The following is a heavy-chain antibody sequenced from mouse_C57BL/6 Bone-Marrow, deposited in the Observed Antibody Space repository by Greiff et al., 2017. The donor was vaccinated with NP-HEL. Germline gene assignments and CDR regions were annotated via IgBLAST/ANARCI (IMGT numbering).Heavy chain of an antibody. CDR1: GYSFTSYY. J-gene: IGHJ1*03. CDR2: IYPGSGNT. D-gene: IGHD1-1*01. V-gene: IGHV1-66*01. Sequence: VKLMESGPELVKPGASVKISCKASGYSFTSYYIHWVKQRPGQGLEWIGWIYPGSGNTKYNEKFKGKATLTADTSSSTAYMQLSSLTSEDSAVYYCARGDTVGYWYFDVWGTGTTVTVSS. CDR3: ARGDTVGYWYFDV.